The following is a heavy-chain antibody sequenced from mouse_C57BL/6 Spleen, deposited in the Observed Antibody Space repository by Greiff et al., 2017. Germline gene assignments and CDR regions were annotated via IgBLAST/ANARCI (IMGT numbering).Heavy chain of an antibody. J-gene: IGHJ1*03. CDR3: ARDQGGYYWYFDV. D-gene: IGHD1-1*02. CDR2: INYDGSST. V-gene: IGHV5-16*01. Sequence: EVKLVESEGGLVQPGSSMKLSCTASGFTFSDYYMAWVRQVPEKGLEWVANINYDGSSTYYLDSLKSRFIISRDNAKNILYLQMSSLKSEDTATYYCARDQGGYYWYFDVWGTGTTVTVSS. CDR1: GFTFSDYY.